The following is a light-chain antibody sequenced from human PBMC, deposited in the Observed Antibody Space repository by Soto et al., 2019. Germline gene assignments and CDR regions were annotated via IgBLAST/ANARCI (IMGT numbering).Light chain of an antibody. J-gene: IGLJ1*01. V-gene: IGLV1-51*01. CDR3: GSWDSSLRADV. CDR2: ADN. CDR1: SSNIGGNS. Sequence: QSVLTQPPSVSAAPGQKVTISCSGSSSNIGGNSVSWYQQLPGTAPKLLIYADNKRPSGIPDRFSGSKSGTSATLGITGFQTGDEADYYCGSWDSSLRADVFGTGTKVTVL.